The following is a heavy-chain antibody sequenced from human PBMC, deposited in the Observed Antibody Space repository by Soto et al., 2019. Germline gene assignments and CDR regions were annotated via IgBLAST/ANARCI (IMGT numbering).Heavy chain of an antibody. J-gene: IGHJ4*02. CDR2: IWYDGSNK. D-gene: IGHD2-15*01. Sequence: QVQLVESGGGVVQPGRSLRLSCAASGFTFSSYGMHWVRQAPGKGLEWVAVIWYDGSNKYYADSVKGRFTISRDNSKNTLHRQMNSLRAEDTAVYYCARDGYCSGGSCSSVPVFAYWGQGTLVTVSS. CDR3: ARDGYCSGGSCSSVPVFAY. CDR1: GFTFSSYG. V-gene: IGHV3-33*01.